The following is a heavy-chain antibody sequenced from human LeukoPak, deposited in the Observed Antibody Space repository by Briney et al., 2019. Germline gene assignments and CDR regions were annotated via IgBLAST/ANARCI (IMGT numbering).Heavy chain of an antibody. CDR2: IYYGGST. V-gene: IGHV4-59*01. D-gene: IGHD6-13*01. CDR1: GGSISSYY. Sequence: PSETLSLTCTVSGGSISSYYWSWIRQPPGKGLEWIGYIYYGGSTNYNPSLKSRVTISVDTSKNQFSLKLSSVTAADTAVYYCARKADSSSGSNWFDPWGQGTLVTVSS. CDR3: ARKADSSSGSNWFDP. J-gene: IGHJ5*02.